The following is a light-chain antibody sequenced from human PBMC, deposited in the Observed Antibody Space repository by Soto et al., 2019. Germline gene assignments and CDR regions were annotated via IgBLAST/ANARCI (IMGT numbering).Light chain of an antibody. CDR3: QHYGSSPLT. Sequence: IVLTQSPGTLSLSPGERATLSCRASQSVSATHLAWYQQKPGQAPRLLLYGASTRATVIPDRFSGSGSGTDFTLTISRVEPEDFAVFYCQHYGSSPLTFGGGTKVDMK. J-gene: IGKJ4*01. CDR1: QSVSATH. CDR2: GAS. V-gene: IGKV3-20*01.